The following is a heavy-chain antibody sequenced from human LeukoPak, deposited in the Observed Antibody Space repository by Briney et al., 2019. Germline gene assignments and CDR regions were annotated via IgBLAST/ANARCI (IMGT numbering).Heavy chain of an antibody. V-gene: IGHV3-33*08. D-gene: IGHD2-21*02. CDR3: ARDLVQYCGGDCYSDY. J-gene: IGHJ4*02. CDR1: GFTFSDYY. CDR2: IWYDGSNK. Sequence: PGGSLRLSCAASGFTFSDYYMSWIRQAPGKGLEWVALIWYDGSNKYYADSVKGRFTISRDNSKNTLYLQMNSLRAEDTAVYYCARDLVQYCGGDCYSDYWGQGTLVTVSS.